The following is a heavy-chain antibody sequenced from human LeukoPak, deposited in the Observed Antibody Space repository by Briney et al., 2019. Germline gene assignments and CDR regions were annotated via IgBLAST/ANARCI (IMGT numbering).Heavy chain of an antibody. CDR1: GFTFSSYA. CDR2: ISGSGGST. V-gene: IGHV3-23*01. J-gene: IGHJ2*01. D-gene: IGHD6-19*01. CDR3: AKYFLAVLWYFDL. Sequence: GGSLRLSCAASGFTFSSYAMSWVRQAPGKGLEWVSAISGSGGSTYYADSVKGRFTISRDNYKHTLYQQMNSLTDEHTAVTYCAKYFLAVLWYFDLWGRGTLVTVSS.